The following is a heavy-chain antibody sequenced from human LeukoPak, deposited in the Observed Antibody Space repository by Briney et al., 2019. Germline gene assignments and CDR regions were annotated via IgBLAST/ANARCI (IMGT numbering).Heavy chain of an antibody. CDR1: GYTFTSYG. J-gene: IGHJ6*03. V-gene: IGHV1-18*01. Sequence: ASVKVSCKASGYTFTSYGISWVRQAPGQGLEWMGWISAYNGNTNYAQKFQGRVTMTTETSTSTAYMELRSLRSDDTAVYYCARERYSGGPSYMDVWGKGTTVTVS. CDR3: ARERYSGGPSYMDV. CDR2: ISAYNGNT. D-gene: IGHD5-12*01.